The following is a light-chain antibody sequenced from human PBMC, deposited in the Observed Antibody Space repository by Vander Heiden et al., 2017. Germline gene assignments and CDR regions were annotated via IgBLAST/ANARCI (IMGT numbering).Light chain of an antibody. CDR3: YSTDSSGNRWV. CDR1: ALPKKY. Sequence: SYELPQPPSVSVSPGQTARITCSGDALPKKYAYWYQQKSGQAPVLVIYEDSKRPSGIPGRFSGSSSGTMATLTISGAQVEDEADYYCYSTDSSGNRWVFGGGTKLTVL. J-gene: IGLJ3*02. V-gene: IGLV3-10*01. CDR2: EDS.